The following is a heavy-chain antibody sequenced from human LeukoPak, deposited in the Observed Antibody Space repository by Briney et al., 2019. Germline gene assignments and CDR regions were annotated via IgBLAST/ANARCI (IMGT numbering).Heavy chain of an antibody. CDR1: GGSISSYY. J-gene: IGHJ4*02. CDR3: ARDRSGYSSGWYHLGY. V-gene: IGHV4-59*01. Sequence: KPSETLSLTCTVSGGSISSYYWSWIRQPPGKGLEWIGYIYYSGSTNYNPSLKSRVTISVDTSKSQFSLKLSSVTAADTAVYYCARDRSGYSSGWYHLGYWGQGTLVCVSS. D-gene: IGHD6-19*01. CDR2: IYYSGST.